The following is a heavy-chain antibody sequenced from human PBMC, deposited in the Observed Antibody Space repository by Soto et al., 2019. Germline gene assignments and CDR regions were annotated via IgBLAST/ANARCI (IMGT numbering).Heavy chain of an antibody. D-gene: IGHD2-2*03. J-gene: IGHJ5*02. V-gene: IGHV4-59*11. Sequence: ETLSLTCNVTGDSIKAHYWSWIRQPPGKGLEWIGYIYYSGSTLYNPSLKRRVTISVDTAKNQFSLRLDSLTAADTAVYYCASGWMAAFDTWGQGTLVTVSS. CDR1: GDSIKAHY. CDR3: ASGWMAAFDT. CDR2: IYYSGST.